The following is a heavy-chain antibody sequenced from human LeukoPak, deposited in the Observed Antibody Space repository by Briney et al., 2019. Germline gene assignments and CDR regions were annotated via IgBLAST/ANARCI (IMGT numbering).Heavy chain of an antibody. D-gene: IGHD3-3*01. J-gene: IGHJ4*02. CDR3: AKTLDFWSGYYTPFDY. Sequence: GGSLRLSCAASGFTFSSYVMHWVRQAPGKGLEWVAIISYDGSNEYYADSVKGRFTISRDNSKNTLYLQMNSLRAEDTAVYYCAKTLDFWSGYYTPFDYWGQGTLVTVSS. V-gene: IGHV3-30*04. CDR1: GFTFSSYV. CDR2: ISYDGSNE.